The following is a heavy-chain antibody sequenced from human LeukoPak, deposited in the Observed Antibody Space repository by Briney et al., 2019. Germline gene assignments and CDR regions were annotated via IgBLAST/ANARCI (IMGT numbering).Heavy chain of an antibody. D-gene: IGHD5-18*01. CDR2: IYTSGST. J-gene: IGHJ4*02. Sequence: SETLSLTCTVSGGSINSGSYYWSWIRQPAGKELEWIGRIYTSGSTTYNLSLKSRVTISVDTSKKQFSLNLTSVTAADTAVYYCAREGGYSYGDAPLHFDNWGQGTLVTVSS. CDR3: AREGGYSYGDAPLHFDN. V-gene: IGHV4-61*02. CDR1: GGSINSGSYY.